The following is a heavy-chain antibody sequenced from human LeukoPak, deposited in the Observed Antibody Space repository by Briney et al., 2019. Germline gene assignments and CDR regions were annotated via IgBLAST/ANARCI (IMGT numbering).Heavy chain of an antibody. V-gene: IGHV3-30*02. CDR1: GFTFSNAW. Sequence: PGGSLRLSCAASGFTFSNAWMSWVRQAPGKGLEWVAFIRYDGSNKYYADSVKGRFTISRDNSKNTLYVQMNSLRAEGTAVYYCAKDASAYCGGDCYFWWGQGTLVTVS. J-gene: IGHJ4*02. CDR3: AKDASAYCGGDCYFW. D-gene: IGHD2-21*02. CDR2: IRYDGSNK.